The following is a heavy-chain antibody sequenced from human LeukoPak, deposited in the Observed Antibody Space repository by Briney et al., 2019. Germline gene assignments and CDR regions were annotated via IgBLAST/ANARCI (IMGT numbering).Heavy chain of an antibody. J-gene: IGHJ5*02. CDR1: GGSISSYY. CDR2: IYTSGST. Sequence: SETLSLTCTVSGGSISSYYWSWIRQPAGKGLEWIGRIYTSGSTNYNPSLKSRVTISVDTSKNQFSLKLSSVTAADTAVYYCARDDSSVWWFDPWGQGTLVTVSS. V-gene: IGHV4-4*07. CDR3: ARDDSSVWWFDP. D-gene: IGHD3-22*01.